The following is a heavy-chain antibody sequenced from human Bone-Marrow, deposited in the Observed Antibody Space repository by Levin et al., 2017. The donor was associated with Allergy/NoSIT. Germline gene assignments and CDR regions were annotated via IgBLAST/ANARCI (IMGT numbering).Heavy chain of an antibody. CDR1: GFTFSSYW. V-gene: IGHV3-7*01. CDR3: ARNGFSGFGELYYFDY. J-gene: IGHJ4*02. D-gene: IGHD3-10*01. CDR2: IKQDGSEK. Sequence: GESLKISCAASGFTFSSYWMSWVRQAPGKGLEWVANIKQDGSEKYYVDSVKGRFTISRDNAKNSLYLQMNSLRAEDTAVYYCARNGFSGFGELYYFDYWGQGTLVTVSS.